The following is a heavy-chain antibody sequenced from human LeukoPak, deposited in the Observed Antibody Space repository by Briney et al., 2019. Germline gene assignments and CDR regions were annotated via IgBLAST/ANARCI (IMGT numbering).Heavy chain of an antibody. CDR2: MNPNSGNT. CDR1: GYTFTSYD. CDR3: ARRGDSSSSWYVPFSDDYYYMDV. J-gene: IGHJ6*03. D-gene: IGHD6-13*01. Sequence: ASVKVSCKASGYTFTSYDINWVRQATGQGLEWMGWMNPNSGNTGYAQKFQGRVTMTRNTSISTAYMELSSLRSEDTAVYYCARRGDSSSSWYVPFSDDYYYMDVWGKGTTVTISS. V-gene: IGHV1-8*01.